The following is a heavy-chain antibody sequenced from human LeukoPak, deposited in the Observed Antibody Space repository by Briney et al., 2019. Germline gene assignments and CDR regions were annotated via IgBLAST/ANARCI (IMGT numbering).Heavy chain of an antibody. V-gene: IGHV1-2*02. CDR1: GYTFTSYY. CDR3: ARDGWYCSSTSCYTGAFDI. Sequence: ASVKVSCKASGYTFTSYYMHWVRQAPGQGLEWMGIINPNSGGTNYAQKFQGRVTMTRDTSISTAYMELSRLRSDDTAVYYCARDGWYCSSTSCYTGAFDIWGQGTMVNVSS. D-gene: IGHD2-2*02. J-gene: IGHJ3*02. CDR2: INPNSGGT.